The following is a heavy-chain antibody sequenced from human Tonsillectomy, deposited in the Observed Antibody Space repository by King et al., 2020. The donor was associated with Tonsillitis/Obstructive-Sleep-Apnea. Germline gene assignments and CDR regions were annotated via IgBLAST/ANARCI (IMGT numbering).Heavy chain of an antibody. V-gene: IGHV1-2*02. J-gene: IGHJ6*02. CDR1: GYTFSDYY. CDR2: INPNSGGT. Sequence: QLVQSGAEVKKPGASVKVSCKASGYTFSDYYMYWVRQAPGQGLEWMGWINPNSGGTKYAQKFQGRVTMTRDTSISTAYMDLSRLRSDDTAVYYCARERVPLPQYAMDVWGQGTTVTVSS. D-gene: IGHD3-10*01. CDR3: ARERVPLPQYAMDV.